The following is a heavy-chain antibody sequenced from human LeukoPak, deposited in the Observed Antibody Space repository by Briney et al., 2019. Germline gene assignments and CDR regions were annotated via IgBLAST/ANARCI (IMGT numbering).Heavy chain of an antibody. CDR3: ARRSSSSYYYYYMDV. J-gene: IGHJ6*03. V-gene: IGHV4-59*11. Sequence: SETLSLTCTVSGDSISSHYWSWIRQPPGKGLECIGFIDYSGSTNYNPSLRSRVTISVDTSKKQFSLMLRSVTAADTAVYYCARRSSSSYYYYYMDVWAKGPRSPSP. CDR1: GDSISSHY. D-gene: IGHD6-13*01. CDR2: IDYSGST.